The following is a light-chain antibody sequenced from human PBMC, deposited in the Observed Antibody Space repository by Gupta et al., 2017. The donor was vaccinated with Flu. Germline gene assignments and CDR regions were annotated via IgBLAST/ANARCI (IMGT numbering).Light chain of an antibody. J-gene: IGLJ1*01. CDR1: SSNIGSNT. CDR3: ATWDDSLNGQV. Sequence: QSVLTQPPSASGTPGQRVTISCSGISSNIGSNTVNWYQQLPGTAPKFLMNSNNQRPSGVPDRFSGSKSGTSASLAISGLQSEDEADYYCATWDDSLNGQVFGTGTKVTVL. V-gene: IGLV1-44*01. CDR2: SNN.